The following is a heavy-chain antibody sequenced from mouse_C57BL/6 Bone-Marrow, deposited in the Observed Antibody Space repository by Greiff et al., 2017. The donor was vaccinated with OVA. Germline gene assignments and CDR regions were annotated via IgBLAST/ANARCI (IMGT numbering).Heavy chain of an antibody. V-gene: IGHV14-4*01. J-gene: IGHJ2*01. CDR3: TTWLLFDY. CDR1: GFNIKDDY. CDR2: IDPENGDT. Sequence: VQLKQSGAELVRPGASVKLSCTASGFNIKDDYMHWVKQRPEQGLEWIGWIDPENGDTEYASKFQGKATITADTSSNTAYLQLRSLTSEDTAVYYCTTWLLFDYWGQGTTLTVSS. D-gene: IGHD2-3*01.